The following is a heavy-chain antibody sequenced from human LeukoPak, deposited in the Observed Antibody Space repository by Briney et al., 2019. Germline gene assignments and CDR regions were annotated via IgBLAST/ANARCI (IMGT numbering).Heavy chain of an antibody. J-gene: IGHJ5*02. V-gene: IGHV3-48*01. CDR2: ISSSSSTI. Sequence: GGSLRLSCAASGFTFSSYSMNWVRQAPGKGLEWVSSISSSSSTIYYADSVKGRFTISRDNAKNSLYLQMNSLRAEDTAVYYCARAGGIVVVVAATGWFDPWGQGTLVTVSS. CDR1: GFTFSSYS. CDR3: ARAGGIVVVVAATGWFDP. D-gene: IGHD2-15*01.